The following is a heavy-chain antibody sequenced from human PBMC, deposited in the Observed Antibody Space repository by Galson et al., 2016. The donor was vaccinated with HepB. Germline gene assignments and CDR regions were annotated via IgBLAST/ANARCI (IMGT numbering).Heavy chain of an antibody. CDR2: ICSTGGCT. CDR3: AKRCGIYCRGDSPGP. D-gene: IGHD2-21*02. J-gene: IGHJ5*02. Sequence: SLRLSCAASGFTFSTYAMNWVRQAPGKGLEWVSTICSTGGCTFYADSVKGRFTISRDNSKNTLYLQMNDLRGEDTAIYYCAKRCGIYCRGDSPGPWGQGTLVTVSS. CDR1: GFTFSTYA. V-gene: IGHV3-23*01.